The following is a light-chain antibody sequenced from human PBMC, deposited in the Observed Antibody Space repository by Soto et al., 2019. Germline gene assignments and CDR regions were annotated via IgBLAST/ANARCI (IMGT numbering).Light chain of an antibody. V-gene: IGKV3-20*01. J-gene: IGKJ5*01. Sequence: EIVMTQSPATLSVSPGERATLSCRASQSVGTFFAWYQQKPGQAPRLLIYDASNRATGIPPRFSGSGSGTDFTLTISRLEPDDFALYFGQQYGGSPITFGLGTRLEIK. CDR1: QSVGTF. CDR3: QQYGGSPIT. CDR2: DAS.